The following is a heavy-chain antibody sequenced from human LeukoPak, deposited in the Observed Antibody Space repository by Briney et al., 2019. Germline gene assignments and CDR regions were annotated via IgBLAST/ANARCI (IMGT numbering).Heavy chain of an antibody. CDR1: GDSIDSNDYY. Sequence: SETLSLTCNVSGDSIDSNDYYWGWIRQPPGKGLEWIGSIYYTGSTYYNPSLKSRVTMSVDTSKNQFSLKLSSVTAADTAVYYCARDLGRWSGSYPAAFDIWGQGTMVTVSS. CDR2: IYYTGST. D-gene: IGHD1-26*01. V-gene: IGHV4-39*07. J-gene: IGHJ3*02. CDR3: ARDLGRWSGSYPAAFDI.